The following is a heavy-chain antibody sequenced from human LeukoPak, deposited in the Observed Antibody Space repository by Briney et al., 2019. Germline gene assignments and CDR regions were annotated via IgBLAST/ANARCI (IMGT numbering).Heavy chain of an antibody. Sequence: SETLSLTCTVSGGSISSYYWSWIRQPPGKGLEWIAYIYYSGSTNYNPSLKSRVTISVDTSKNQFSLKLSSVTAADSAVYYCVRSSRWQLAFDYWGQGTLVTVSS. D-gene: IGHD6-13*01. CDR3: VRSSRWQLAFDY. V-gene: IGHV4-59*01. CDR2: IYYSGST. J-gene: IGHJ4*02. CDR1: GGSISSYY.